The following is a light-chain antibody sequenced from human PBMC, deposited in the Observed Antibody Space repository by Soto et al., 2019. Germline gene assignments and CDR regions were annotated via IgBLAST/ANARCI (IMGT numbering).Light chain of an antibody. J-gene: IGLJ3*02. CDR3: QTWGTGTVV. Sequence: QSVLTQSPSASASLGASVKLTCTLSSGHSNYAIAWHQQQPEKGPRYLMKLNSDGSHSKGDGIPDRFSGSSSGAERYLTISGLQSEDEADYYCQTWGTGTVVFGGGTKRTVL. CDR2: LNSDGSH. V-gene: IGLV4-69*01. CDR1: SGHSNYA.